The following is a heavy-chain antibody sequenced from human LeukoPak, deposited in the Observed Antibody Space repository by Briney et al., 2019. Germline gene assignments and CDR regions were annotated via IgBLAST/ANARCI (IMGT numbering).Heavy chain of an antibody. CDR3: ARDNGWSADF. V-gene: IGHV3-7*03. Sequence: GGSLRLSCAASGFTFSRHWMYWVRQAPGKGLEWVADIKQDGSAKPYVDSVKGRFTISRDNAKNSLFLQMNSLRAEDAAVYYCARDNGWSADFWGQETLVTVSS. CDR1: GFTFSRHW. CDR2: IKQDGSAK. J-gene: IGHJ4*02. D-gene: IGHD2-15*01.